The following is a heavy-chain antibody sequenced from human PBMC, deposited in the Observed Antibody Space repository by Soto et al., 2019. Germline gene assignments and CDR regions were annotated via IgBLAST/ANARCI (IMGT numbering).Heavy chain of an antibody. Sequence: QIALQESGPTVVKPTQTLTLTCTFSGFSLTTTGVGVGWIRHAPGKALEWLAMVYWNHERRYSPSLKSRLTITQDTSKDQVVLTMAHMDPVDTATYFCAHYDSSGYFTHFDPWGQGTLVTASS. CDR2: VYWNHER. CDR3: AHYDSSGYFTHFDP. CDR1: GFSLTTTGVG. J-gene: IGHJ5*02. D-gene: IGHD3-22*01. V-gene: IGHV2-5*01.